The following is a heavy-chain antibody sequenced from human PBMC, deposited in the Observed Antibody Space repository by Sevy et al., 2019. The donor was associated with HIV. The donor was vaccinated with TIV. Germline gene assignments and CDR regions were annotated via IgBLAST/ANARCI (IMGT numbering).Heavy chain of an antibody. CDR1: GFTFSNAW. CDR2: IKSKTNGGTT. Sequence: GESLKISCAASGFTFSNAWMSWVRQAPGKGLEWVGRIKSKTNGGTTDYAAPVKGRFTISRDDSKNTLYLQMNSLKTEDTAVYYCTTDYEVLRYFDWLSTPHYWGQGTLVTVS. D-gene: IGHD3-9*01. V-gene: IGHV3-15*01. CDR3: TTDYEVLRYFDWLSTPHY. J-gene: IGHJ4*02.